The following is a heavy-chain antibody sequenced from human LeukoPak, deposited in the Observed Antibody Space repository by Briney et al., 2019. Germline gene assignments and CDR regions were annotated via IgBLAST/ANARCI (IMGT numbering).Heavy chain of an antibody. CDR1: GYSISSGYY. CDR3: ARDRRGSGSYPFDY. D-gene: IGHD3-10*01. J-gene: IGHJ4*02. Sequence: SSETLSLTCTVSGYSISSGYYWGWIRQPPGEGLEWIGSLYHSGSPYYNPSLKSRVTISVDTSKNQFSLKLSSVTAADTAVYYCARDRRGSGSYPFDYWGQGILVTVSS. CDR2: LYHSGSP. V-gene: IGHV4-38-2*02.